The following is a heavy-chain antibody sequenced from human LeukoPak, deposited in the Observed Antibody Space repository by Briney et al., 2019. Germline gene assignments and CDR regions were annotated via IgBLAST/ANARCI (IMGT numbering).Heavy chain of an antibody. CDR1: RFTFSSYA. Sequence: PGGSLRLSCAASRFTFSSYAMSWVRQAPGKGLEWVAIISNDGSRKYYAHSVEGRFTISRDNSKNTLYLQMDSLRAEDTAVYYCARDRAWNYSDYWGQGTLVTVSS. J-gene: IGHJ4*02. CDR3: ARDRAWNYSDY. V-gene: IGHV3-30*03. CDR2: ISNDGSRK. D-gene: IGHD3-3*01.